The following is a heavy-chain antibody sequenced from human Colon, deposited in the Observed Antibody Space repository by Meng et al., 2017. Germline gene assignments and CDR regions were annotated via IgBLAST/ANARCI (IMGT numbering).Heavy chain of an antibody. CDR3: ARSRAIAD. V-gene: IGHV3-7*01. J-gene: IGHJ4*02. CDR2: INEDGGEK. Sequence: GESLKISCAASGFTISHLYMTWVRQAPGKGLEWVANINEDGGEKYYVDSVKGRFTISRDNAKNSLYLQMNSLRAEDTAVYYCARSRAIADWGQGTLVTGYS. D-gene: IGHD2-21*01. CDR1: GFTISHLY.